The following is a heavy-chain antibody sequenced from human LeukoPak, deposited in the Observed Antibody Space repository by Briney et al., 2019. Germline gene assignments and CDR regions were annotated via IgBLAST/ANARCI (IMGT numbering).Heavy chain of an antibody. V-gene: IGHV3-23*01. CDR1: GFTFSSYA. J-gene: IGHJ4*02. Sequence: GGSLRLSCAASGFTFSSYAVSWVRQAPGKGLEWVSAISGSGGSTYYADSVKGRFTISRDNSKNTLYLQMNSLRAEDTAVYYCAKAFGSSGYYYYFDYWGQGTLVTVSS. CDR2: ISGSGGST. D-gene: IGHD3-22*01. CDR3: AKAFGSSGYYYYFDY.